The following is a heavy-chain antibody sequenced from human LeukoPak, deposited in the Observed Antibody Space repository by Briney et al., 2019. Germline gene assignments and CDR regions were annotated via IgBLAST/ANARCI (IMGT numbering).Heavy chain of an antibody. CDR3: ARGWIWQWLVLYY. CDR2: IIPIFGTA. J-gene: IGHJ4*02. CDR1: GGTFSSYA. V-gene: IGHV1-69*06. Sequence: ASVKVSCKASGGTFSSYAISWVRQAPGQGLEWMGGIIPIFGTANYAQKFQGRVTITADKSTSTAYMELSSLRSDDTAVYYCARGWIWQWLVLYYWGQGTLVTVSS. D-gene: IGHD6-19*01.